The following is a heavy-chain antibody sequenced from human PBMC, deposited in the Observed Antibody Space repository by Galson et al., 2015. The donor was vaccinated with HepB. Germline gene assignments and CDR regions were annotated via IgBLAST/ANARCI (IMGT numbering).Heavy chain of an antibody. CDR1: GFTFSSYA. CDR3: AKEAYSTGWYSDYFAY. CDR2: IIGSGGST. Sequence: SLRLSCAASGFTFSSYAMTWVRQAPGKGLEWLSTIIGSGGSTNYADSVKGRFTISRDNSKNTLYMQMNSLRAEDTAVYYRAKEAYSTGWYSDYFAYWGQGVLVTVSS. J-gene: IGHJ4*02. D-gene: IGHD6-13*01. V-gene: IGHV3-23*01.